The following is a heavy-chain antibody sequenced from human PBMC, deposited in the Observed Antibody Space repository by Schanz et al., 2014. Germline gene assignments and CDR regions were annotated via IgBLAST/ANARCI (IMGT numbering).Heavy chain of an antibody. D-gene: IGHD1-26*01. CDR3: AREAKWGQWYFDL. J-gene: IGHJ2*01. CDR1: GFAFSDYG. Sequence: QVQLVESGGGVVQPGKSLRLSCAASGFAFSDYGMHWVRQAPGKGLEWVSGISDSGGSKFYADSVKGRLTVSRDNSENTVYLEFHSLRSEDTALYYCAREAKWGQWYFDLWGRGSLVTVSS. V-gene: IGHV3-30*03. CDR2: ISDSGGSK.